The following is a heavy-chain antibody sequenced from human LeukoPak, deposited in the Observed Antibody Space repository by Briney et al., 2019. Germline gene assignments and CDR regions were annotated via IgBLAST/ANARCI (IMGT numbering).Heavy chain of an antibody. CDR3: ARDAAYFDSSGYYPDPLDY. D-gene: IGHD3-22*01. J-gene: IGHJ4*02. V-gene: IGHV3-21*01. CDR1: GFSFSAYN. Sequence: GGSLTLSCAASGFSFSAYNMNWARQAPGKGLEWVSCICPSGDHIYYADSVRSRFTISRDNAKNSVYLQMNSLRAEDTAVYYCARDAAYFDSSGYYPDPLDYWGQGTLVSVSS. CDR2: ICPSGDHI.